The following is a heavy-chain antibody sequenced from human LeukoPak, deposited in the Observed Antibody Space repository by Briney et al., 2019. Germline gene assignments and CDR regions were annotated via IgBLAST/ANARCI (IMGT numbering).Heavy chain of an antibody. CDR2: TSGSGGKT. Sequence: GGSLRLSCAASGFTFSSFALNWVRQAPGKGPEWVSATSGSGGKTWYADSVKGRFTISRDDSKNTLYLQMNSLRAEDTAVYYCAKDPIVFNSGDYYLGAFNIWGQGTMVTVSS. CDR3: AKDPIVFNSGDYYLGAFNI. J-gene: IGHJ3*02. D-gene: IGHD2-21*02. CDR1: GFTFSSFA. V-gene: IGHV3-23*01.